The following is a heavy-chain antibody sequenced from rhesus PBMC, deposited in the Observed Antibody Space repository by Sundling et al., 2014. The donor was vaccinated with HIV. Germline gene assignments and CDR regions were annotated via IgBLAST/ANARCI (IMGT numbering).Heavy chain of an antibody. Sequence: QVKLQQWGEGLVKPSETLSLSCAVYGGSISGHYYWSWIRQPPGKGLEWTGHIYGNSVSTSYNPSLKNRVTISKDTSKNQFSLKLSSVTAADTAVYYCARRGGQYLGTDVWGPGILVTVSS. CDR1: GGSISGHYY. V-gene: IGHV4-73*01. D-gene: IGHD2-15*01. CDR2: IYGNSVST. CDR3: ARRGGQYLGTDV. J-gene: IGHJ5-1*01.